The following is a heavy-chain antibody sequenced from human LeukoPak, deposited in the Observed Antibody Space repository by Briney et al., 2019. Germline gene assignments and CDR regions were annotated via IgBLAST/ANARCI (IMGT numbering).Heavy chain of an antibody. V-gene: IGHV4-34*01. J-gene: IGHJ3*02. Sequence: SETLSLTCAVYGGSFSGYYWSWIRQPPGKRLEWIGSIYYSGSTYYNPSLKSRVTIPVDTSKNQFSLKLSSVTAADTAVYYCARGDIVVVPAAKQGAFDIWGQGTMVTVSS. CDR3: ARGDIVVVPAAKQGAFDI. CDR1: GGSFSGYY. CDR2: IYYSGST. D-gene: IGHD2-2*01.